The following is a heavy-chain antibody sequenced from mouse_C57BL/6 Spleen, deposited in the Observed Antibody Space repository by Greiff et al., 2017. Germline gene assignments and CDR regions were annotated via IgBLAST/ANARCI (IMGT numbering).Heavy chain of an antibody. CDR3: ARSALGYFDV. CDR2: IYPGDGDT. J-gene: IGHJ1*03. Sequence: QVQLKESGPELVKPGASVKISCKASGYAFSSSWMNWVKQRPGKGLEWIGRIYPGDGDTNYNGKFKGKATLTADKSSSTAYMQLSSLTSEDSAVYFCARSALGYFDVWGTGTTVTVSS. V-gene: IGHV1-82*01. CDR1: GYAFSSSW.